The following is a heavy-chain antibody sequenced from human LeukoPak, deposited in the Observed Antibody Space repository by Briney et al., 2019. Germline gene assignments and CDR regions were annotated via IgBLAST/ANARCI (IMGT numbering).Heavy chain of an antibody. CDR3: AKDGQRWGGTTGNRFDP. CDR2: ISGSGGST. Sequence: PGGSLRLSCAASGFTFSSYAMSWVRQAPGKGLEWVSAISGSGGSTYYADSVKGRFTISRNNSKNTLYLQMNSLRAEDTAVYYCAKDGQRWGGTTGNRFDPWGQGSLVTVSS. CDR1: GFTFSSYA. J-gene: IGHJ5*02. D-gene: IGHD4-17*01. V-gene: IGHV3-23*01.